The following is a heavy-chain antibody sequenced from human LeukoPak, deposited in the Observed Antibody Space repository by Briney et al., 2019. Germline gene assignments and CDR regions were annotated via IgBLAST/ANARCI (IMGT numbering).Heavy chain of an antibody. CDR3: ATDPRDYGEPFDY. CDR1: GFTFSSYS. CDR2: ISSSSSTI. Sequence: PGGSLRLSCAASGFTFSSYSMNWVRQAPGKGLEWGSYISSSSSTIYYADSVKGRFTISRDNAKNSLYLQMNSLRAEDTAVYYCATDPRDYGEPFDYWGQGTLVTVSS. D-gene: IGHD4-17*01. V-gene: IGHV3-48*01. J-gene: IGHJ4*02.